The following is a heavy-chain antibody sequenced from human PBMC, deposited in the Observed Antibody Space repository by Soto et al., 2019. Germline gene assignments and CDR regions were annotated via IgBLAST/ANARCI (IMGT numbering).Heavy chain of an antibody. Sequence: GGSLRLSCAASGFTFSNYGMHRVRQAPGKGLEWVAGILYDGTNKYYGDSVKGRFTISRDNSRNTLYLQMSSLRAEDTAVYYCAKGRSESSAWFAFDYWGQGTLVTVSS. D-gene: IGHD6-19*01. CDR1: GFTFSNYG. CDR3: AKGRSESSAWFAFDY. CDR2: ILYDGTNK. J-gene: IGHJ4*02. V-gene: IGHV3-30*18.